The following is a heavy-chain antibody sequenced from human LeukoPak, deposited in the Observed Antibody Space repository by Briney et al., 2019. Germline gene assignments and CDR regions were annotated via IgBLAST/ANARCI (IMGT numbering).Heavy chain of an antibody. J-gene: IGHJ3*01. CDR2: IKQNGRET. CDR1: GFPLSNYW. D-gene: IGHD2-15*01. Sequence: GGSLRLSCVASGFPLSNYWLSWVRQAPGEGLEWVATIKQNGRETHYVDSVRGRFTISRDNTENSLYLQMNSLRAEDTALYYCARQLHWGGSSACYRAFDVWGQGTKVTVSS. V-gene: IGHV3-7*01. CDR3: ARQLHWGGSSACYRAFDV.